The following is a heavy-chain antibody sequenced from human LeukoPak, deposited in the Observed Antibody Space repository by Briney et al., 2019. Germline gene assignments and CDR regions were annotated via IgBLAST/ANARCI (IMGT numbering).Heavy chain of an antibody. CDR3: AKGIDGYNSMDY. J-gene: IGHJ4*02. V-gene: IGHV3-30*02. CDR1: GFIFSNFG. D-gene: IGHD5-24*01. CDR2: IWYDGSNE. Sequence: GGSLRLSCAASGFIFSNFGMHWVRQAPGKGLEWVTFIWYDGSNESYEDSVKGRFTISRDNSKNTLYLQMDSLRVEDTGTYYCAKGIDGYNSMDYWGQGTLVTVSS.